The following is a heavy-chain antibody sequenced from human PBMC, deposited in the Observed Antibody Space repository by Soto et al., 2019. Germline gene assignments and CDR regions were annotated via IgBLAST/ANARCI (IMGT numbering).Heavy chain of an antibody. V-gene: IGHV1-2*02. CDR3: ARDLGGYDLYGPDT. CDR2: INLNSGDT. J-gene: IGHJ5*02. D-gene: IGHD5-12*01. Sequence: ASVKVSCNTSGDTFTDSSIHWVLQSPGQGLEWMGWINLNSGDTNYAEKFRGRVTMTRDTSIITAYMELTRLKSDDTAVYYCARDLGGYDLYGPDTWGQGTLVTVS. CDR1: GDTFTDSS.